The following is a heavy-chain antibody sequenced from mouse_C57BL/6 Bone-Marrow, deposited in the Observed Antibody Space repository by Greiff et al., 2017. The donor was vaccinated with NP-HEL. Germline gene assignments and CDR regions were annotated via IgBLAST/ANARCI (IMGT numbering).Heavy chain of an antibody. Sequence: DVHLVESGGDLVKPGGSLKLSCAASGFTFSSYGMSWVRQTPDKRLEWVATISSGGSYTYYPESVKGRFTISRDNAKNTLYLQMSSLKSEDTAMYYCARHYYGSSYEWYFDVWGTGTTVTVSS. D-gene: IGHD1-1*01. CDR1: GFTFSSYG. CDR2: ISSGGSYT. V-gene: IGHV5-6*01. CDR3: ARHYYGSSYEWYFDV. J-gene: IGHJ1*03.